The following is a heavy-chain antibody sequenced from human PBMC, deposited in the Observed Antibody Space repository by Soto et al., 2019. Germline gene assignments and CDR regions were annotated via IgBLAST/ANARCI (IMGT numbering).Heavy chain of an antibody. CDR1: GFTFSSYA. D-gene: IGHD3-22*01. Sequence: EVQLLESGGGLVQPGGSLRLSCADSGFTFSSYAMSWVRQAPGKGLEWVSAISGSGGSTYYADSVKGRFTISRDNSKNTLYLQMNSLRAEDTAVYYCAKEYNYYDSSGYYSHAFDIWGQGTMVTVSS. CDR3: AKEYNYYDSSGYYSHAFDI. CDR2: ISGSGGST. J-gene: IGHJ3*02. V-gene: IGHV3-23*01.